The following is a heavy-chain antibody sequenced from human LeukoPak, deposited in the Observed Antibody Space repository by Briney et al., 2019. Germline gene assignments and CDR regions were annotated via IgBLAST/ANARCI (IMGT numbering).Heavy chain of an antibody. D-gene: IGHD3-16*01. CDR2: ISASGHYT. J-gene: IGHJ6*03. CDR1: GFTFSNAW. V-gene: IGHV3-23*01. CDR3: AKDGSWGDYQFYFYIDV. Sequence: GGSLRLSCAASGFTFSNAWMSWVRQAPGKGLEWISGISASGHYTYTADSLKGRFTISRDNSKNTLYLQMNSLRAEDTALYYCAKDGSWGDYQFYFYIDVWGNGTTVTVSS.